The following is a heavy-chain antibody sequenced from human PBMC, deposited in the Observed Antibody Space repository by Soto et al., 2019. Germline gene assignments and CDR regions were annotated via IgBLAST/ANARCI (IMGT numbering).Heavy chain of an antibody. J-gene: IGHJ5*02. CDR1: GGSISSSGYY. D-gene: IGHD3-9*01. CDR2: IYYSGST. CDR3: ARSPTYYDILTGPPFDP. V-gene: IGHV4-39*01. Sequence: SETLSLTCTVSGGSISSSGYYWGWIRQPPGKGLEWIGSIYYSGSTYYNPSLKSRVTISVDTSKNQFSLKLSSVTAADTAVYYCARSPTYYDILTGPPFDPWGQGTLVTVSS.